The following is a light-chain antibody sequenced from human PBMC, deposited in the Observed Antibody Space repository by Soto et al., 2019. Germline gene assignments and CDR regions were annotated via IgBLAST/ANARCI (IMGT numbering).Light chain of an antibody. J-gene: IGKJ1*01. CDR2: AAS. Sequence: ATRMTQSPSSLSASTGDRVTITCRASQGISSYLAWYQQKPGKAPKLLIYAASTLQSGVPSRFSGSGSGTDFTLTFSWLQSEDFATCYCQQYYSYPVAFGQGTKVEIK. V-gene: IGKV1-8*01. CDR1: QGISSY. CDR3: QQYYSYPVA.